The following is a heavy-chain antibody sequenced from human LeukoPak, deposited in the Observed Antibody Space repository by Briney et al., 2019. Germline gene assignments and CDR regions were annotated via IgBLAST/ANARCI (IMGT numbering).Heavy chain of an antibody. J-gene: IGHJ6*03. Sequence: PGGSLRLSCAASGFTFSSYWMRWVRQAPGKGLVWVSRINSDGSSTSYADSVKGRFTISRDNAKNTLYLQMNSLRAEDTAVYYCARDQHQGTVWGSQEYYYYYYMDVWGKGTTVTISS. CDR3: ARDQHQGTVWGSQEYYYYYYMDV. V-gene: IGHV3-74*01. CDR2: INSDGSST. D-gene: IGHD3-16*01. CDR1: GFTFSSYW.